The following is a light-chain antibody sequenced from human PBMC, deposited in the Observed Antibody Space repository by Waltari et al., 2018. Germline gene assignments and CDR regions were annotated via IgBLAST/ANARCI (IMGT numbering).Light chain of an antibody. CDR1: QTIGSN. CDR3: HQYNSWPQT. Sequence: EIVMTQSPPTLSVSPGERATLSCRASQTIGSNLAWYQQNPGQAPLLLIYGASTRATGVPARFRGSQSGTDFTLTISSLQSEDFAVYYCHQYNSWPQTFGQGTKVEVK. CDR2: GAS. V-gene: IGKV3-15*01. J-gene: IGKJ1*01.